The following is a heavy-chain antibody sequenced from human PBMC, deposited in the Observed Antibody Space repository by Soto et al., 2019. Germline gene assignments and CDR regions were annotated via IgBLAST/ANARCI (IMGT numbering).Heavy chain of an antibody. CDR2: INAGNGNT. CDR3: ARDRYYGSGSYNYFDY. CDR1: GYTFTSYT. V-gene: IGHV1-3*01. Sequence: QVQLVQSGAEVRKPGASVQVSCKASGYTFTSYTLHWVRQAPGQRLEWMGWINAGNGNTKYSQKFQGRVTITSDTSASTAYMELSSLRSEDTAVYYCARDRYYGSGSYNYFDYWGQGTLFTVSS. D-gene: IGHD3-10*01. J-gene: IGHJ4*02.